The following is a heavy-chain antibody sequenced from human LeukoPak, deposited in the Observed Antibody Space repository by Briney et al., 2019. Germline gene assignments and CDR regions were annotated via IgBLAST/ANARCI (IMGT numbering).Heavy chain of an antibody. J-gene: IGHJ4*02. CDR3: ATSSIRNSVLTLIY. CDR2: IKSKTDGGTT. Sequence: GGSLRLSCAASGFTFSNAWMSWVRQAPGKGLEWVGRIKSKTDGGTTDYAAPVKGRFTISRDDSKNTLYLQMNSLRAEDTAVYYCATSSIRNSVLTLIYWGQGTLVTVSS. CDR1: GFTFSNAW. V-gene: IGHV3-15*01. D-gene: IGHD5/OR15-5a*01.